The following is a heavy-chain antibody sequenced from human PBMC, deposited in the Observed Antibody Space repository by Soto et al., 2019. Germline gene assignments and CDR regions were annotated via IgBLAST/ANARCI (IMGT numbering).Heavy chain of an antibody. V-gene: IGHV3-64*01. CDR1: GFTLSGYA. CDR2: ISSNGVGT. Sequence: EVQLAESGGGLAQPGGSLRLSCAASGFTLSGYAMDWVRQATGKGREYVSGISSNGVGTYYANSVQGRFTISRDNTKYTLYLQMCSLMPEDMAVYYCARRARPDFYYMDYWGKGTKVTVSS. J-gene: IGHJ6*03. D-gene: IGHD6-6*01. CDR3: ARRARPDFYYMDY.